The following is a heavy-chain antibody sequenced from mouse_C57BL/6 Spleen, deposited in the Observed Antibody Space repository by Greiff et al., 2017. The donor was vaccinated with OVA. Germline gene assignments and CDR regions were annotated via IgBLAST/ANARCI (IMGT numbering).Heavy chain of an antibody. CDR1: GYTFTDYN. CDR2: INPNNGGT. Sequence: VQLKESGPELVKPGASVKIPCKASGYTFTDYNMDWVKQSHGKSLEWIGDINPNNGGTIYNQKFKGKATLTVDKSSSTAYMELRSLTSDDTAVYYCARVDYGSSSFDYWGQGTTLTVSS. J-gene: IGHJ2*01. V-gene: IGHV1-18*01. D-gene: IGHD1-1*01. CDR3: ARVDYGSSSFDY.